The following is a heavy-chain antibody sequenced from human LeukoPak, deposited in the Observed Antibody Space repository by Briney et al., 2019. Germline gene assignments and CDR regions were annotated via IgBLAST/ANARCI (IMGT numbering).Heavy chain of an antibody. Sequence: EGSLRLSCAASGFTFSTFAMIWVRQPPGKGLEWVSSIFPSGGEIHYADSVRGRFTISRDNSKSTLSLQMNSLRAEDTAIYYCATYRQVLLPFEAWGQGTLVTVSS. CDR2: IFPSGGEI. D-gene: IGHD2-8*02. V-gene: IGHV3-23*01. CDR1: GFTFSTFA. CDR3: ATYRQVLLPFEA. J-gene: IGHJ5*02.